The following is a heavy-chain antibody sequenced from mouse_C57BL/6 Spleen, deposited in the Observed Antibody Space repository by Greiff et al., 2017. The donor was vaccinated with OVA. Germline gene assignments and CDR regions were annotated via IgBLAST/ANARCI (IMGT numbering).Heavy chain of an antibody. CDR3: AAYYYGSEYFDV. J-gene: IGHJ1*03. V-gene: IGHV1-39*01. CDR1: GYSFTDYN. D-gene: IGHD1-1*01. CDR2: INPNYGTT. Sequence: EVQLQQSGPELVKPGASVKISCKASGYSFTDYNMNWVKQSNGKSLEWIGVINPNYGTTSYNQKFKGKATLTVDQSSSTAYMQLNSLTSEDSAVDYCAAYYYGSEYFDVWGTGTTVTVSS.